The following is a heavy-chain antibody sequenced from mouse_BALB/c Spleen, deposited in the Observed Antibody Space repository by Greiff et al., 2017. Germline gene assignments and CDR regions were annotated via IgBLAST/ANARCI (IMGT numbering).Heavy chain of an antibody. D-gene: IGHD2-2*01. CDR3: ASYGYDVSMDY. V-gene: IGHV3-2*02. Sequence: EVKLVVSGPGLVKPSQSLSLTCTVTGYSITSDYAWNWIRQFPGNKLEWMGYISYSGSTSYNPSLKSRISITRDTSKNQFFLQLNSVTTEDTATYYCASYGYDVSMDYWGQGTSVTVSS. CDR2: ISYSGST. J-gene: IGHJ4*01. CDR1: GYSITSDYA.